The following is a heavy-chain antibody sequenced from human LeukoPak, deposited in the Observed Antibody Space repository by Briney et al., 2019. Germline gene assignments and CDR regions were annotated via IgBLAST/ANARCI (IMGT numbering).Heavy chain of an antibody. D-gene: IGHD3-10*01. CDR3: GSTNYNPSLKSRVTISVETSKNQFSLKLSSVTAADTAVYYCARRSVDILTYHWFDP. Sequence: SETLSLTCTVSGGSISSYYWSWIRQPPGKGLEWIGYIYYSGSTNYNPSLKSRVTISVDTSKNQFSLKLSSVTAADTAVYYCGSTNYNPSLKSRVTISVETSKNQFSLKLSSVTAADTAVYYCARRSVDILTYHWFDPWGQGTLVTVSS. CDR2: IYYSGST. J-gene: IGHJ5*02. V-gene: IGHV4-59*08. CDR1: GGSISSYY.